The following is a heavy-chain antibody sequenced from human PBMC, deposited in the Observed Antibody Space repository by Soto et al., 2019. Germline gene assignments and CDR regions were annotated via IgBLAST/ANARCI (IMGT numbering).Heavy chain of an antibody. CDR3: ARGDSSGYYLDDAFDI. D-gene: IGHD3-22*01. V-gene: IGHV1-2*04. Sequence: DSGKVCFKASGYPFTGYYMHLVRQAPGQGLEWTGWINPNSGGTNYAQKFQGWVTMTRDMSISTAYMELSRLRSDDTAVYYCARGDSSGYYLDDAFDIWGQGTMVTVS. CDR2: INPNSGGT. CDR1: GYPFTGYY. J-gene: IGHJ3*02.